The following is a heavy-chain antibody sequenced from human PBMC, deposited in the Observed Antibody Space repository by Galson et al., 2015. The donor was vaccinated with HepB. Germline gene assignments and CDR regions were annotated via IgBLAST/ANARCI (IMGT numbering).Heavy chain of an antibody. J-gene: IGHJ6*03. V-gene: IGHV3-49*03. D-gene: IGHD1-1*01. Sequence: SLRLSCATSGFTFGDYGMSWFRQAPGKGLEWVSFIRSEIYGGTTEYAASVQGRLSISRDDSQRIAYLQMNSLKTDDSAVYYCARNPRETTNYYYYYMDVWGKGTTVTV. CDR1: GFTFGDYG. CDR3: ARNPRETTNYYYYYMDV. CDR2: IRSEIYGGTT.